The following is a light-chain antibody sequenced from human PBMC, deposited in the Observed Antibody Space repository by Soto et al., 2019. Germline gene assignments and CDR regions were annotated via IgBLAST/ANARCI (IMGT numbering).Light chain of an antibody. V-gene: IGKV1-39*01. CDR2: GAS. Sequence: DIPMTQSPSSLSASVRARATITCRASQRISRYLMWYQQKPGKAPNLLIYGASSLQSGVPSRFSGSGSGTGFTLTISSLQPEDFSTYFCQQSYSTPITLGQWTRLESK. CDR1: QRISRY. CDR3: QQSYSTPIT. J-gene: IGKJ5*01.